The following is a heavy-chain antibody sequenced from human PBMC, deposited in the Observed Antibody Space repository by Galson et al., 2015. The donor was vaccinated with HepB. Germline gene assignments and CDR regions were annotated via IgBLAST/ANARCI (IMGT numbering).Heavy chain of an antibody. CDR2: ISAYNGNT. V-gene: IGHV1-18*04. CDR1: GYTFTSYG. Sequence: SVKVSCKASGYTFTSYGISWVRRAPGQGLEWMGRISAYNGNTNYAQKLQGRVTMTTDTSTSTAYMELRSLRSDDTAVYYCARDCSSTSCPTDYWGQGTLVTVSS. CDR3: ARDCSSTSCPTDY. D-gene: IGHD2-2*01. J-gene: IGHJ4*02.